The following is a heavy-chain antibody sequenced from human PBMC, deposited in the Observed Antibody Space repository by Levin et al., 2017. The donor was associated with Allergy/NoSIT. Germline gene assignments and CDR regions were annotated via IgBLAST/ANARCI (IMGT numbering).Heavy chain of an antibody. CDR1: GYSFTSYW. CDR3: ARRGTRDYYYYMDV. CDR2: IYPGDSDT. D-gene: IGHD1-1*01. Sequence: GESLKISCQGSGYSFTSYWIGCVRQMPGKGLEWMGIIYPGDSDTRYSPSFQGQVTISADKSISTAYLQWSSLKASDAAIYYCARRGTRDYYYYMDVWGKGTTVTVSS. V-gene: IGHV5-51*01. J-gene: IGHJ6*03.